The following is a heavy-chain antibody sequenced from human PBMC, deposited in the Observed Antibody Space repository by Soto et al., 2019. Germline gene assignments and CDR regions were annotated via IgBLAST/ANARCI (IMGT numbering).Heavy chain of an antibody. V-gene: IGHV1-2*02. J-gene: IGHJ4*02. D-gene: IGHD3-22*01. CDR2: INPKSGGT. Sequence: AAVKVSCKTSGYTFSAYYMHWVRQAPGQGLEWMGWINPKSGGTLYAQKFQGRVTMTRDTSISTAYMELSRLRSDDTAVYYCARGGTFAYDTSGYSVYWGQGTLVTVSS. CDR3: ARGGTFAYDTSGYSVY. CDR1: GYTFSAYY.